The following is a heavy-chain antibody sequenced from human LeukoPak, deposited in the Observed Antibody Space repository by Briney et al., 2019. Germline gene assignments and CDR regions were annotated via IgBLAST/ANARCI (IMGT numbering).Heavy chain of an antibody. CDR2: ITTDGSGT. CDR3: ARGAMVGANFDY. J-gene: IGHJ4*02. CDR1: GFTFGRYW. D-gene: IGHD1-26*01. Sequence: GGSLRLSCADSGFTFGRYWMHWVRQAPGKGLVWVSHITTDGSGTSYADSVKGRFTISRDNAKNTLYLQMNSLRAEDTAVYYCARGAMVGANFDYWGQGTLVTVSS. V-gene: IGHV3-74*01.